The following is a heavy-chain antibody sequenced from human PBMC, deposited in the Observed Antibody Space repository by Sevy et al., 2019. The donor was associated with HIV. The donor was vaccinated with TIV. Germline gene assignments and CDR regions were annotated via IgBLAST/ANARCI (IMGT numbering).Heavy chain of an antibody. CDR1: GFTFSSYS. CDR3: ARDEVGGGYWEFDY. D-gene: IGHD1-26*01. CDR2: ISTSSSYI. J-gene: IGHJ4*02. V-gene: IGHV3-21*01. Sequence: GGSLRLSCAASGFTFSSYSMNWVRQAPGKGLEWVSSISTSSSYIYYGDSVKGRCTSSRDNTKNSLYLQRNSLRAEDTAVYSCARDEVGGGYWEFDYWGQGTLVTVSS.